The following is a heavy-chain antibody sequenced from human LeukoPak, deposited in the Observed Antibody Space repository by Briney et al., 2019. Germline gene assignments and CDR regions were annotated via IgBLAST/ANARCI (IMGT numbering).Heavy chain of an antibody. J-gene: IGHJ4*02. D-gene: IGHD5-18*01. V-gene: IGHV4-59*01. CDR1: GASISSYY. CDR3: ASSRGYSYGYSY. Sequence: SETLSLTCTVSGASISSYYWTWIRQPPGKGLEYIGYVYYSGSTNYYPSLKSRVTISLDTSKNQFSLKLSSVTTADTAVYYCASSRGYSYGYSYWGQGTLVTVSS. CDR2: VYYSGST.